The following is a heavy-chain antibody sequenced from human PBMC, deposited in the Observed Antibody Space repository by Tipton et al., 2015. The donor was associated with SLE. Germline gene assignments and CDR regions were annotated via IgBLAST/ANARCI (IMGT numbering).Heavy chain of an antibody. Sequence: TLSLTCAVSGFSVSSGYYWGWIRQPPGKGLEWIGTIYHSGSTFYNPSLKSRVTVSVDTSKNQFSLKLTAVTAADTAVYFCARELGSNAFDIWGQGTMVTVSS. CDR2: IYHSGST. CDR3: ARELGSNAFDI. D-gene: IGHD7-27*01. V-gene: IGHV4-38-2*02. CDR1: GFSVSSGYY. J-gene: IGHJ3*02.